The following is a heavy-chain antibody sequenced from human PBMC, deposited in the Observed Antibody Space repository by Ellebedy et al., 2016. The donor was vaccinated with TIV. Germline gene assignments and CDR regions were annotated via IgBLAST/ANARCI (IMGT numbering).Heavy chain of an antibody. CDR1: GFTFSSYW. CDR3: ARDGAPPDYGDFYDY. V-gene: IGHV3-74*01. J-gene: IGHJ4*02. D-gene: IGHD4-17*01. Sequence: GESLKISXAASGFTFSSYWMNWVRQVPGKGLVWVSRINSDGSTTNYADSVKGRFTISRDNAKNTLYLQMNSLRAEDTAVYYCARDGAPPDYGDFYDYWGQGTLVTVSS. CDR2: INSDGSTT.